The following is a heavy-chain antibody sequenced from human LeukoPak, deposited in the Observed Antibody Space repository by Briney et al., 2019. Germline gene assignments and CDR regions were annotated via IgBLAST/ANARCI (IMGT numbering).Heavy chain of an antibody. CDR3: VTRSGSYYY. CDR1: GFTFDGYG. V-gene: IGHV3-53*01. J-gene: IGHJ4*02. CDR2: IYNAGDR. D-gene: IGHD1-26*01. Sequence: PGGSLRLSCAASGFTFDGYGMSWVRQAPGKGLKWVSVIYNAGDRYYADSVKGRFTISRDSSKNTLYLQVNSLRAEDTAVYYCVTRSGSYYYWGQGILVTVSS.